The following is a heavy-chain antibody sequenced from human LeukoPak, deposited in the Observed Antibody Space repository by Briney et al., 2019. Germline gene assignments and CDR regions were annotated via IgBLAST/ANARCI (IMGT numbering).Heavy chain of an antibody. D-gene: IGHD3-22*01. CDR3: ARGAHYHDSSEGYDY. CDR1: GYTFTGHY. CDR2: INPNSGGT. J-gene: IGHJ4*02. Sequence: GASVKVSCNASGYTFTGHYMHWVRQAPGQGLEGMGWINPNSGGTNYAQKFQGRVTMTRDKSITTAYMELSRLRSDDTAVYYCARGAHYHDSSEGYDYWGQGTLVTVSS. V-gene: IGHV1-2*02.